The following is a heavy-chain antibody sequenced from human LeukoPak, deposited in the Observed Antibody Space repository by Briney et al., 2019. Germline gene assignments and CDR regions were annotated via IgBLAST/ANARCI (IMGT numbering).Heavy chain of an antibody. J-gene: IGHJ4*02. D-gene: IGHD6-13*01. V-gene: IGHV3-23*01. CDR2: IIENGGET. CDR3: AKDYEYNSNTWYFH. Sequence: GGSLRLSCAASGFTFNKFAMRWVRQAPGKGLEWVSGIIENGGETYYADSVRGRFTISRDNSKNTLYLQMNSLRAEDTAVYYCAKDYEYNSNTWYFHWGRGTLVSVSS. CDR1: GFTFNKFA.